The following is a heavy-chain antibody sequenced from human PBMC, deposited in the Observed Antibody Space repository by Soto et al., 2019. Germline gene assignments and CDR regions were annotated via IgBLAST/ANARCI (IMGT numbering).Heavy chain of an antibody. CDR2: ISGSGGST. J-gene: IGHJ5*02. CDR3: AKVFAGDYDFWSGYSP. CDR1: GSTFSSYA. D-gene: IGHD3-3*01. Sequence: GGSLRLSCAASGSTFSSYAMSWVRQAPGKGLEWVSAISGSGGSTYYADSVKGRFTISRDNSKNTLYLQMNSLRAEDTAVYYCAKVFAGDYDFWSGYSPWGQGTLVTVSS. V-gene: IGHV3-23*01.